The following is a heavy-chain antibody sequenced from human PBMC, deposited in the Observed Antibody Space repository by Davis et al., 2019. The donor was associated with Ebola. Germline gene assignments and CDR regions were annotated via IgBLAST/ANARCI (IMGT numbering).Heavy chain of an antibody. CDR3: ARDLLYYYDSSGYFYYGMDV. J-gene: IGHJ6*02. CDR2: INSDGSST. V-gene: IGHV3-74*01. Sequence: HTGGSLRLSCAASGFTFSSYWMHWVRQAPGKGLVWVSRINSDGSSTSYADSVKGRFTISRDNAKNTLYLQMNSLRAEDTAVYYCARDLLYYYDSSGYFYYGMDVWGQGTTVTASS. CDR1: GFTFSSYW. D-gene: IGHD3-22*01.